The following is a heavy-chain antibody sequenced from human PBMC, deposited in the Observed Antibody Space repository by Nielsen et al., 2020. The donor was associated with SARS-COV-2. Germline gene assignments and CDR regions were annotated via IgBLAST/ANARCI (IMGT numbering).Heavy chain of an antibody. V-gene: IGHV3-48*03. CDR2: ISSSGSTI. CDR3: ARDQSITIFGVVIRSPFDY. Sequence: GESLKISCAASGFTFDDYAMHWVRQAPGKGLEWVSYISSSGSTIYYADSVKGRFTISRDNAKNSLYLQMNSLRAEDTAVYYCARDQSITIFGVVIRSPFDYWGQGTLVTVSS. D-gene: IGHD3-3*01. J-gene: IGHJ4*02. CDR1: GFTFDDYA.